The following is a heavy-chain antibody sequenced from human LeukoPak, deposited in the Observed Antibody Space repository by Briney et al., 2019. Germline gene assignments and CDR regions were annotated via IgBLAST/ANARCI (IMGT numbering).Heavy chain of an antibody. CDR3: VRDGGPYYFDW. D-gene: IGHD3-16*01. V-gene: IGHV3-7*01. CDR2: IKQDGSEK. Sequence: GGSLRLSCAASGFTFSSYDMHWVRQAPGRGLEWVANIKQDGSEKYYVVSVRGRFTISRDSSKNSVYLQMNSLRAEDTAVYYCVRDGGPYYFDWWGQGTLVTVST. CDR1: GFTFSSYD. J-gene: IGHJ4*02.